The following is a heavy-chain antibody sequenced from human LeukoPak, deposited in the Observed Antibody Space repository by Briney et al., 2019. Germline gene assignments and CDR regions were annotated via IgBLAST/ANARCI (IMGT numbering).Heavy chain of an antibody. V-gene: IGHV4-39*07. Sequence: SETLSLTCTVSGGSISSSGYYWGWIRQPPGKGLEWIGSIYYSGSTYYNPSLKSRVTTLVDTSKNQFSLRLSSVTAADTAVYYCAREYSSSSGRRAFHFWGQGTMVTVSS. D-gene: IGHD6-6*01. CDR1: GGSISSSGYY. CDR3: AREYSSSSGRRAFHF. J-gene: IGHJ3*01. CDR2: IYYSGST.